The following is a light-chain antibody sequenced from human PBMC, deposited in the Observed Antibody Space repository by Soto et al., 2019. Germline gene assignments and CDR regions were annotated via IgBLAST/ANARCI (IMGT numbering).Light chain of an antibody. CDR3: QQYNNWPPWT. V-gene: IGKV3-15*01. CDR1: QSVSSN. Sequence: EIVLTQSPGTLSLSPGERATLSCRASQSVSSNLAWYQQKPVQAPRLLXYXAXXXXXXIXARFSGSGSGTEFTLTISSLQSEDFAVYYCQQYNNWPPWTFGQGTKVDIK. J-gene: IGKJ1*01. CDR2: XAX.